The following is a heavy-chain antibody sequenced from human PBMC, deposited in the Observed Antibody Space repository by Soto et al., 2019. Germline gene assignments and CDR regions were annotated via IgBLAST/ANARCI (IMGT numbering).Heavy chain of an antibody. Sequence: PSETLSLTCAVYGGSFSGYHWSWIRQPPGKGLEWIGEINHSGSTNYNPSLKSRVTISVDTSKNQFSLKLSSVTAADTAVYYCARQIFDYWGQGTLVTVSS. CDR2: INHSGST. V-gene: IGHV4-34*01. J-gene: IGHJ4*02. CDR1: GGSFSGYH. CDR3: ARQIFDY.